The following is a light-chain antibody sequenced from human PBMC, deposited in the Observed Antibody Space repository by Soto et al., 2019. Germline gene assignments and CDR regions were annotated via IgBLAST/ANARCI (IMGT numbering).Light chain of an antibody. CDR3: SSYTSDV. J-gene: IGLJ1*01. CDR2: EVS. Sequence: QSALTQPASVAGSPGQSITISCTGTSSDVGTYKYVSWYQQHPGKAPKLLIYEVSNRPSGVSNRFSGSKSGNMASLTISGLQAEDEADYYCSSYTSDVFGTGTKLTVL. V-gene: IGLV2-14*01. CDR1: SSDVGTYKY.